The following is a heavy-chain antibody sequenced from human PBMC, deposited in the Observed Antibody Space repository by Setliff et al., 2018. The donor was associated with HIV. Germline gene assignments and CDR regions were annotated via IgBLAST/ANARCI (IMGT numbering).Heavy chain of an antibody. J-gene: IGHJ3*02. CDR2: IHSSGNT. Sequence: SETLSLTCAVYGGSLSDYYWSWIRQPPGRGLEWLGEIHSSGNTNYSPSLKGRVTISVDTPKNQYSLNLKSVTAADTAVYYCARVREGFLPYDAFEIWGQGTMVTVSS. CDR3: ARVREGFLPYDAFEI. V-gene: IGHV4-34*01. D-gene: IGHD3-3*01. CDR1: GGSLSDYY.